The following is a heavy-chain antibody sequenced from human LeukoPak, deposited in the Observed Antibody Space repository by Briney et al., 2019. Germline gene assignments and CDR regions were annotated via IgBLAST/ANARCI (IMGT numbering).Heavy chain of an antibody. CDR1: GFTFSSYN. CDR3: ARHPPIQLDSGPVDY. Sequence: GGSLRLSCAASGFTFSSYNMNWVRQAPGKGLEWVSDISSSGSTIYFADSVKGRFTISRDNAKNSLYLQMNSLRDEDTAVYYCARHPPIQLDSGPVDYWGQGTLVTVSS. D-gene: IGHD1-1*01. V-gene: IGHV3-48*02. J-gene: IGHJ4*02. CDR2: ISSSGSTI.